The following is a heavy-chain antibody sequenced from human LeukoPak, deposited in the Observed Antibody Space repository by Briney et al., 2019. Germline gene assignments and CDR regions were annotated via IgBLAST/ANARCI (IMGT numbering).Heavy chain of an antibody. CDR2: IYHSGST. CDR3: ARGLRAVAGTDWFDP. V-gene: IGHV4-38-2*02. CDR1: GYSISSGYY. Sequence: PSQTLSLTCTVSGYSISSGYYWGWIRQPPGKGLEWIGSIYHSGSTYYNPSLKSRVTISVDTSKNHFSLTLSSVTAADTAVYYCARGLRAVAGTDWFDPWGQGTLVTVSS. D-gene: IGHD6-19*01. J-gene: IGHJ5*02.